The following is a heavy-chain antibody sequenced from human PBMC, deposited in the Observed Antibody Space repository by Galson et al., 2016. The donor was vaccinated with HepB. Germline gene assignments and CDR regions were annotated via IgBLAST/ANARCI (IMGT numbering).Heavy chain of an antibody. Sequence: SLRLSCAASGFSFSSHWMHWVRQAPGKGLVWVSHINSDGSSINYADSVKGRFTISRDNAKNTLYLQMNSLRAEDTAVYYCVRDIWNYGDYWGQGSLVVVSS. CDR1: GFSFSSHW. V-gene: IGHV3-74*01. CDR2: INSDGSSI. D-gene: IGHD1-7*01. CDR3: VRDIWNYGDY. J-gene: IGHJ4*02.